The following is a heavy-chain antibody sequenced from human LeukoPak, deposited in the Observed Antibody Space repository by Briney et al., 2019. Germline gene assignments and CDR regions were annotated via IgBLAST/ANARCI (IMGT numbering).Heavy chain of an antibody. Sequence: PGGSLRLSCAASGFTVSSNYVSWVRQAPGKGLEGVSVIYSGGSTYYADSVKGRFTISRDNAKNSLYLQMNSLRAEDTAVYYCARGGSSWPLPFDYWGQGTLVTVSS. CDR1: GFTVSSNY. CDR2: IYSGGST. J-gene: IGHJ4*02. V-gene: IGHV3-53*01. D-gene: IGHD6-13*01. CDR3: ARGGSSWPLPFDY.